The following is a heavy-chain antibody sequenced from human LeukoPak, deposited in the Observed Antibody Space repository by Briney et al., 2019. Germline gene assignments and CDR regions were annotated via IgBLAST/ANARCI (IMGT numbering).Heavy chain of an antibody. CDR3: VTTTKWDLLRGDFDY. Sequence: PSETLSLTCAVYGGSFSGYYWGWIRQPPGKGLEWIGEINHSGSTNYNPSLKSRVTISVDTSKNQFSLKLSSVTAADTAVYYCVTTTKWDLLRGDFDYWDQGTLVTVSS. CDR2: INHSGST. J-gene: IGHJ4*02. V-gene: IGHV4-34*01. D-gene: IGHD1-26*01. CDR1: GGSFSGYY.